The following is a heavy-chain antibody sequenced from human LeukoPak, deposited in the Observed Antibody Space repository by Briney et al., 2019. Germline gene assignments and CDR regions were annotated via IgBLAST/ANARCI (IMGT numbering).Heavy chain of an antibody. Sequence: SGTLSLTCGVSGGSITNTNYWTWVRQPPGKGLEWIGEVNLQGSTNYNPSLMGRVAIAVDTSENHISLQLTSVTAADTAVYYCAREGGPSRPLDYSGQGTLVTVCS. CDR2: VNLQGST. V-gene: IGHV4-4*02. J-gene: IGHJ4*02. CDR3: AREGGPSRPLDY. CDR1: GGSITNTNY.